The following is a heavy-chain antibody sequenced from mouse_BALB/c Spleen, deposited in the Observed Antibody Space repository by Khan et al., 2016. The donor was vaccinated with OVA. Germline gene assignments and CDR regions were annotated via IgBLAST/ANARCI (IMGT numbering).Heavy chain of an antibody. J-gene: IGHJ4*01. CDR2: IWGDGST. CDR3: AREIYYDYAYYYAMDN. V-gene: IGHV2-6-7*01. D-gene: IGHD2-4*01. CDR1: GFSLTGYG. Sequence: QVQLKESGPGLVAPSQSLSITCTVSGFSLTGYGVNWVRQPPGKGLEWLGMIWGDGSTDYNSALKSRLSIIKDNSTSKVFLKMNSLHTDNTARYYCAREIYYDYAYYYAMDNWGQGTSVTVSS.